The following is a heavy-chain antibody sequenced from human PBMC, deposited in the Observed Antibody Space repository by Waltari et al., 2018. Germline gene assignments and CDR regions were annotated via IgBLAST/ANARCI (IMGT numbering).Heavy chain of an antibody. CDR2: ISSTSNTK. Sequence: QVQLVESGGGVVQPGRSLRLSCSASGFTFSNYGMHWFRQAPGKGLEWVAVISSTSNTKYYTDSVQGRFTISRDNSQSTVYLQMNNLRAEDTAVYYCARGYSSLPAVKGDFWGQGTLVTVSS. V-gene: IGHV3-30*03. CDR3: ARGYSSLPAVKGDF. CDR1: GFTFSNYG. J-gene: IGHJ4*02. D-gene: IGHD2-15*01.